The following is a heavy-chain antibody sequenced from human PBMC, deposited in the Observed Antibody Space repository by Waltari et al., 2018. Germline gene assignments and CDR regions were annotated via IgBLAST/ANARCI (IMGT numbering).Heavy chain of an antibody. V-gene: IGHV4-59*03. D-gene: IGHD3-3*01. CDR2: LSCNGVT. J-gene: IGHJ4*02. CDR3: LRFLTTYTYAAFLH. CDR1: GGSLGRFY. Sequence: QVQLQESGPGLLKPSETLSLTCTVSGGSLGRFYWSWVRQPPGKGPTWLGSLSCNGVTKYNPSCYSRVSISADIFRNLVSLRLSSVDEPDTAVYYCLRFLTTYTYAAFLHWGQG.